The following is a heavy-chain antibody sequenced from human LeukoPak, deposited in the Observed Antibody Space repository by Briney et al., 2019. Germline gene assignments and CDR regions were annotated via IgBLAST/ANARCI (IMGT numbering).Heavy chain of an antibody. CDR2: IYYTGST. CDR1: GGSISSYY. V-gene: IGHV4-59*08. Sequence: RASETLSLTCTVSGGSISSYYWSWIRQPPGKGLEWIGYIYYTGSTNYNPSLKSRVTISVDTSKNQFSLKLSSVTAADTAVYYCARQSYYGSGSYYFDYWGQGTLVTVSS. D-gene: IGHD3-10*01. CDR3: ARQSYYGSGSYYFDY. J-gene: IGHJ4*02.